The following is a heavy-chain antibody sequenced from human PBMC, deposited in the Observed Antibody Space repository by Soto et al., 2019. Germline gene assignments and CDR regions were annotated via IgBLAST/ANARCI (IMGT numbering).Heavy chain of an antibody. J-gene: IGHJ5*02. CDR3: ARLYSSSWYMNWFDP. V-gene: IGHV4-59*08. CDR1: GGSISSYY. CDR2: IYYSGST. Sequence: SETLSLTCTVSGGSISSYYWSWIRQPPGKGLEWIGYIYYSGSTNYNPSLKSRVTISVDTSKNQFSLKMSTVTAADTAVYYCARLYSSSWYMNWFDPWGQGTLVTVSS. D-gene: IGHD6-13*01.